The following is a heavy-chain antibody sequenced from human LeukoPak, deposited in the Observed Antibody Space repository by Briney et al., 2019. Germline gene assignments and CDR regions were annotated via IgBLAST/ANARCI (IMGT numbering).Heavy chain of an antibody. J-gene: IGHJ3*02. V-gene: IGHV3-48*01. CDR3: ARGPYVWGSYRPNDAFDI. Sequence: GGSLRLSCAASGFTFSSYSMNWVRQAPGKGLEWVPYISSSSSTIYYADSVKGRFTISRDNAKNSLYLQMNSLRAEDTAVYYCARGPYVWGSYRPNDAFDIWGQGTMVTVSS. CDR2: ISSSSSTI. CDR1: GFTFSSYS. D-gene: IGHD3-16*02.